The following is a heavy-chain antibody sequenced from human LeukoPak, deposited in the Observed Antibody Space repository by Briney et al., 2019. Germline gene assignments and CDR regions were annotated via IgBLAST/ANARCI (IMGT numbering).Heavy chain of an antibody. J-gene: IGHJ4*02. CDR1: GGSISSGGYS. D-gene: IGHD3-10*01. Sequence: SETLSLTCAVSGGSISSGGYSWSWIRQPPGKGLEWIGRIYPSGSTDHNPPLKSRVTISVDTSKNQFSLKLSSVTAADTAVYYCARGGYYYGSGTYYKGVDYWGQGTLVTVSS. CDR2: IYPSGST. V-gene: IGHV4-61*02. CDR3: ARGGYYYGSGTYYKGVDY.